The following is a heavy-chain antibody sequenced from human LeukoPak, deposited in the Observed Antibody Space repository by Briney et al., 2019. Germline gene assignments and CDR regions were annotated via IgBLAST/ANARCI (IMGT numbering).Heavy chain of an antibody. V-gene: IGHV3-23*01. CDR1: GFTLSSYE. Sequence: PGGSLRLSCMVSGFTLSSYEMSWIRQAPGKGLEWVSSIEYGESTTHYADSVRGRFTNSRDNYKNTLYLQLTSLSDDDTAVYFCARNSGWYGISWGQGTLVIVSS. CDR3: ARNSGWYGIS. CDR2: IEYGESTT. D-gene: IGHD6-19*01. J-gene: IGHJ4*02.